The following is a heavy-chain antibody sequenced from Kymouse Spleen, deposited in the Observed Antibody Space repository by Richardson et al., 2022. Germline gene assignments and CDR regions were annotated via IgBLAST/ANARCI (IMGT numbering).Heavy chain of an antibody. CDR1: GFTFSSYS. CDR3: ARDELELDAFDI. Sequence: EVQLVESGGGLVKPGGSLRLSCAASGFTFSSYSMNWVRQAPGKGLEWVSSISSSSSYIYYADSVKGRFTISRDNAKNSLYLQMNSLRAEDTAVYYCARDELELDAFDIWGQGTMVTVSS. J-gene: IGHJ3*02. CDR2: ISSSSSYI. V-gene: IGHV3-21*03. D-gene: IGHD1-7*01.